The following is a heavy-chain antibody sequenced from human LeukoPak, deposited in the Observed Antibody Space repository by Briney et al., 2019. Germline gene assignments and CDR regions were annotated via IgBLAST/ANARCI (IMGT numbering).Heavy chain of an antibody. J-gene: IGHJ4*02. CDR1: GFTFSRYW. CDR2: IRNVGNDK. V-gene: IGHV3-30*02. CDR3: ARDVGGLDY. D-gene: IGHD6-25*01. Sequence: PGGSLRLSCAASGFTFSRYWMHWVRQAPGKGLEWVAFIRNVGNDKYYADSVKGRFTISRDNSKNAVYLQMNSLRAEDTAVYYCARDVGGLDYWGQGTLVTVSS.